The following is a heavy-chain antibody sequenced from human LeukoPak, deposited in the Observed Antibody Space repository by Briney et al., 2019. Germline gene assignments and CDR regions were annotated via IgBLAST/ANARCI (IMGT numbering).Heavy chain of an antibody. J-gene: IGHJ4*02. Sequence: GGTLRLSCTAYGSTFSNYWMNWVRQAPGKGLEWVASIKQDGSENYYVDSVKGRFTISRDNAKNSLYLQMNSLRVEDTAVYYCATGGGWYFDFWGQGALITASS. V-gene: IGHV3-7*01. D-gene: IGHD6-19*01. CDR2: IKQDGSEN. CDR1: GSTFSNYW. CDR3: ATGGGWYFDF.